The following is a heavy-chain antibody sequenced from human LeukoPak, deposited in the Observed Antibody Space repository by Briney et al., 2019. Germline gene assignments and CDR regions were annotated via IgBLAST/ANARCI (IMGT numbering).Heavy chain of an antibody. CDR2: IYYSGST. CDR1: GGSISSSSYY. Sequence: PSETLSLTCTVSGGSISSSSYYWGWIRQPPGKGLEWIGSIYYSGSTYYNPSLKSRVTISVDTSKNQFSLKLRSVTAADTAVYYCARVISSVELRYFDWLAPNYYYYYMDVWGKGTTVTISS. D-gene: IGHD3-9*01. J-gene: IGHJ6*03. CDR3: ARVISSVELRYFDWLAPNYYYYYMDV. V-gene: IGHV4-39*01.